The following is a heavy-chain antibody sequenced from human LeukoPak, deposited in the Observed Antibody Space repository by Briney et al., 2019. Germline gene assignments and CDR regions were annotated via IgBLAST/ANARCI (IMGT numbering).Heavy chain of an antibody. CDR2: ISAYNGNT. D-gene: IGHD6-13*01. CDR1: GYTFTSYG. CDR3: ARGIAPAAPGRNYYYYGMDV. Sequence: ASVKVSCKASGYTFTSYGISWVRQAPGQGLEWMGWISAYNGNTNYAQKLQGRVTMTTDTSTSTAYMELRSLRSDDTAVYYCARGIAPAAPGRNYYYYGMDVWGQGTTVTVSS. J-gene: IGHJ6*02. V-gene: IGHV1-18*01.